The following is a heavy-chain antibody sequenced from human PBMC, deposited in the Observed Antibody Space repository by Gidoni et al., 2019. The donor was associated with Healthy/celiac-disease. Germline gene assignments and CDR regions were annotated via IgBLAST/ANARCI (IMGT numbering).Heavy chain of an antibody. Sequence: QLVESGGGLVKPGGSLRLSCAASGFTFSNAWMNWVRQAPGKGLEWVGRIKSKTDGGTTDYAAPVKGRFTISRDDSINTLYLQMNSLKPEDTAVYYCTTDWELLWHDAFDIWGQGPMVTVSP. CDR3: TTDWELLWHDAFDI. CDR1: GFTFSNAW. D-gene: IGHD1-26*01. CDR2: IKSKTDGGTT. V-gene: IGHV3-15*07. J-gene: IGHJ3*02.